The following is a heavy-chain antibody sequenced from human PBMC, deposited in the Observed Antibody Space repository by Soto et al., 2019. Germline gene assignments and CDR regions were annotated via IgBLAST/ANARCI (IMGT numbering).Heavy chain of an antibody. CDR1: GYSFSSYA. D-gene: IGHD6-6*01. CDR3: AKDRGLAARPTDY. V-gene: IGHV3-23*01. CDR2: ISGSGGST. Sequence: PGRSLRLYCAASGYSFSSYAMNWVRQAPGKGLEWVSAISGSGGSTYYADSGKGRFTISRDNSKNTLYMQMNSLRAEDTAVYYCAKDRGLAARPTDYWGQGTMVTVSS. J-gene: IGHJ4*02.